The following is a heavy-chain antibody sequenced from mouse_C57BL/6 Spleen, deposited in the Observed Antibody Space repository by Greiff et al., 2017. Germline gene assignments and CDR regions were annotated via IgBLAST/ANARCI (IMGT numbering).Heavy chain of an antibody. CDR2: INPSTGGT. J-gene: IGHJ1*03. CDR1: GYSFTGYY. D-gene: IGHD2-4*01. Sequence: VQLQQSGPELVKPGASVKISCKASGYSFTGYYMNWVKQSPEKSLEWIGEINPSTGGTTYNQKFKAKATLTVDKSSSTAYMQLKSLTYDDSAVYYCARGLPNWYFDVWGTGTTVTVSA. CDR3: ARGLPNWYFDV. V-gene: IGHV1-42*01.